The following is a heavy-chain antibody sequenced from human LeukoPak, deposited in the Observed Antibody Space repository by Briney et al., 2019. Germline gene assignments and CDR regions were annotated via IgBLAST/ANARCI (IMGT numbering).Heavy chain of an antibody. Sequence: GGSLRLSCAASGLTFSSYAMSWVRQAPGKGLEWVSTISGSGDSTYYADSVKGRFTISRDNPKNTLYLQMNSLRAEDTAVYYCAKGGSPRYWGQGTLVTVSS. CDR3: AKGGSPRY. CDR2: ISGSGDST. CDR1: GLTFSSYA. J-gene: IGHJ4*02. V-gene: IGHV3-23*01. D-gene: IGHD2-15*01.